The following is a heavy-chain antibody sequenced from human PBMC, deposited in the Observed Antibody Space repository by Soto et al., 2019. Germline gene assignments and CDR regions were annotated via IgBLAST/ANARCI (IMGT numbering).Heavy chain of an antibody. D-gene: IGHD6-13*01. V-gene: IGHV3-30-3*01. J-gene: IGHJ5*02. CDR3: AREWRTAGTTGWFDP. Sequence: QEQVVESGGGVVQPGRSLRLSCAASGFTFSTHAMHWVRQAPGRGLEWVAIISYDGTTKDYADSVKGRFTISRDNSKNAVYLQMNSLRSEDTALYYCAREWRTAGTTGWFDPWGQGTLVTVSS. CDR1: GFTFSTHA. CDR2: ISYDGTTK.